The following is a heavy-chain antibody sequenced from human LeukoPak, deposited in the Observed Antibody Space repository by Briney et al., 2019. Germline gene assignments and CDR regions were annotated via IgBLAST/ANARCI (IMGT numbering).Heavy chain of an antibody. J-gene: IGHJ4*02. V-gene: IGHV3-23*01. Sequence: PVLALDLTSVTSSRSKYRQYADSVKGRFTISRDNSKNTLYLQMNSLRAEDTAVYYCAKVTTVTKGTPYYFDYWGQGTLVTVSS. CDR3: AKVTTVTKGTPYYFDY. CDR2: TSSRSKYR. D-gene: IGHD4-17*01.